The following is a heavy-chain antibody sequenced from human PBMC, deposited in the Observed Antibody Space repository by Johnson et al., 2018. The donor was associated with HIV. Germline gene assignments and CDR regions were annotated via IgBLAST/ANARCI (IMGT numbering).Heavy chain of an antibody. J-gene: IGHJ3*02. CDR1: GFTFDDYG. CDR3: ARERSLVRGVMPGAFDI. D-gene: IGHD3-10*01. Sequence: EQLVESGGGVVRPGGSLRLSCAPSGFTFDDYGMSWVRQAPGKGLEWVSGINWNGGNTSYADSVKGRFTISRDNAKNSLYLQMNSLRAEDTALYYCARERSLVRGVMPGAFDIWGQGTMVTVSS. CDR2: INWNGGNT. V-gene: IGHV3-20*04.